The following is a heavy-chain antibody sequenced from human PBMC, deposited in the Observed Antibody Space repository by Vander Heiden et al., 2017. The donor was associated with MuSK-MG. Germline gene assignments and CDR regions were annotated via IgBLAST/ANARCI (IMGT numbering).Heavy chain of an antibody. Sequence: QLQLQESGPGLVKPSETLSLTCTVSGGSISSSSYYWGWIRQPPGKGLEWIGSIYYSGSTYYNPSLKSRVTISVDTSKNQCSLKLSSVTAADTAVYYCARQVSPSGYVFCAFDIWGQGTMVTVSS. CDR3: ARQVSPSGYVFCAFDI. J-gene: IGHJ3*02. CDR1: GGSISSSSYY. D-gene: IGHD3-22*01. V-gene: IGHV4-39*01. CDR2: IYYSGST.